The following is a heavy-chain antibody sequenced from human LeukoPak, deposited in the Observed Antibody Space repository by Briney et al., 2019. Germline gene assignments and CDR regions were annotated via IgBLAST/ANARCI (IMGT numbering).Heavy chain of an antibody. D-gene: IGHD6-6*01. CDR2: IHQHGSKE. CDR1: GFNFRAYW. J-gene: IGHJ4*02. Sequence: GGSLRLSCTTSGFNFRAYWMGWVRQAPGKGLEWVANIHQHGSKENYLDSVKGRFTISRDNSKNTLYLQMNSLRAEDTAVYYCAKDLPEEYSSSSGYFDYWGQGTLVTVSS. CDR3: AKDLPEEYSSSSGYFDY. V-gene: IGHV3-7*03.